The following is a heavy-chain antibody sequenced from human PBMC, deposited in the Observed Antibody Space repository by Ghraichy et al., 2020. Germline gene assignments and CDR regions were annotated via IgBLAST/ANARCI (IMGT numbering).Heavy chain of an antibody. V-gene: IGHV4-31*03. CDR1: GGSISSGGYY. Sequence: SLNISCTVSGGSISSGGYYWSWIRQHPGKGLEWIGYIYYSGSTYYNPSLKSRVTISVDTSKNQFSLKLSSVTAADTAVYYCARRGGSYFDYWGQGTLVTVSS. J-gene: IGHJ4*02. CDR2: IYYSGST. CDR3: ARRGGSYFDY. D-gene: IGHD3-16*01.